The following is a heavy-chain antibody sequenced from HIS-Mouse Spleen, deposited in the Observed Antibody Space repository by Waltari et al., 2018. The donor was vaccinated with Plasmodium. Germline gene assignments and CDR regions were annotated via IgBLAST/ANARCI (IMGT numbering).Heavy chain of an antibody. CDR1: GGSFSGYY. D-gene: IGHD5-12*01. J-gene: IGHJ3*02. V-gene: IGHV4-34*01. CDR2: INHSGST. Sequence: QVQLQQWGAGLLKPSETLSLTCAVYGGSFSGYYWSWIRQPPGKGLEWIGEINHSGSTNYNPSLKSRVTISVDTSKNQFSLKLSSVTAADTAVYYCARGRRDGYNPDAFDIWVQGTMVTVSS. CDR3: ARGRRDGYNPDAFDI.